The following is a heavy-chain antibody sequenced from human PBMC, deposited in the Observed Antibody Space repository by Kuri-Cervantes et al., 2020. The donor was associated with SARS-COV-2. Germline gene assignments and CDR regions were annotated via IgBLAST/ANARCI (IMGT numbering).Heavy chain of an antibody. V-gene: IGHV4-34*01. CDR1: GETFSGYY. CDR3: ARHLSVLRFLEWATNWFDP. J-gene: IGHJ5*02. D-gene: IGHD3-3*01. CDR2: VNHRGDT. Sequence: SQTLSLTCAYYGETFSGYYWNWIRQSPGRGLEWIGEVNHRGDTNYNPSLKSRVTISVDTSKNQFSLKLSSVTAADTAVYYCARHLSVLRFLEWATNWFDPWGQGTLVTVSS.